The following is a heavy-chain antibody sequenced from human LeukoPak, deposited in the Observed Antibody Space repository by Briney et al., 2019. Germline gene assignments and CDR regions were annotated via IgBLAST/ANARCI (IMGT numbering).Heavy chain of an antibody. V-gene: IGHV4-39*07. Sequence: SETLSLTCTVSGGSISSSSYYWGWIRQPPGKGLEWIGSIYYSGSTYYNPSLKSRVTISVDTSKNQFSLKLSSVTAADTAVYYCARAHYDSSGYYLEYYFDYWGQGTLVTVSS. CDR2: IYYSGST. CDR1: GGSISSSSYY. D-gene: IGHD3-22*01. J-gene: IGHJ4*02. CDR3: ARAHYDSSGYYLEYYFDY.